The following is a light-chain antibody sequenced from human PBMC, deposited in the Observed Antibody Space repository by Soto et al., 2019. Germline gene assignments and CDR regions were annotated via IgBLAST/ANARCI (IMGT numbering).Light chain of an antibody. Sequence: SVWTRSPATLSLAPLERATLSCRASQSVSSYLAWYQQKPGQAPRLLLYDASNRATGIPARFSGSGSGTDFTLTISSLEPEDFAVYYCKQRSNWPLTFGGGTKVDIK. J-gene: IGKJ4*01. V-gene: IGKV3-11*01. CDR1: QSVSSY. CDR2: DAS. CDR3: KQRSNWPLT.